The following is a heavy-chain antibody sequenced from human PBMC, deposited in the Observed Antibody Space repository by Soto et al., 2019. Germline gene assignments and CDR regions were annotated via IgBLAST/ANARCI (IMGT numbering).Heavy chain of an antibody. CDR3: TRGPGTSPGGNP. J-gene: IGHJ5*02. CDR2: IYSGGST. Sequence: DVQLVESGGGLVQPGGSLRLSCAVSGFTVSNKYMSWVRQAPGKGLEWVSLIYSGGSTYYADSVKGRFTISRDNSKNTLYFQIISRRAEDTAVYYYTRGPGTSPGGNPWGQGTLVTVSS. D-gene: IGHD1-1*01. V-gene: IGHV3-66*01. CDR1: GFTVSNKY.